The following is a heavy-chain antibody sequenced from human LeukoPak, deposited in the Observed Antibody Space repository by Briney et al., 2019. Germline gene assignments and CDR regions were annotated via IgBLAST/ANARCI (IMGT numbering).Heavy chain of an antibody. CDR3: ARWGSSWYNAFDI. CDR1: GGSISSSNW. V-gene: IGHV4-4*02. J-gene: IGHJ3*02. CDR2: IYHSGST. D-gene: IGHD6-13*01. Sequence: SGTLSLTCAVSGGSISSSNWWSWARQPPGKGLEWIGEIYHSGSTNYNPSLKSRVTISVDKSKKQFSLKLSSVTAADTAVYYCARWGSSWYNAFDIWGQGTMVTVSS.